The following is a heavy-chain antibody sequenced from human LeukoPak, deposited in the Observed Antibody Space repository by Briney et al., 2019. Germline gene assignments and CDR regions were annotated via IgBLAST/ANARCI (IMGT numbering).Heavy chain of an antibody. CDR1: GYTFTSYD. Sequence: ASVKVSCKASGYTFTSYDINWVRQATGQGLEWMGWMNPNSGNTGYAQKFQGRVTITRNTSISTAYMELSSLRSEDTAVYYCARGRGYQKIRGGPFDYWGQGTLVTVSS. CDR3: ARGRGYQKIRGGPFDY. V-gene: IGHV1-8*03. CDR2: MNPNSGNT. D-gene: IGHD5-18*01. J-gene: IGHJ4*02.